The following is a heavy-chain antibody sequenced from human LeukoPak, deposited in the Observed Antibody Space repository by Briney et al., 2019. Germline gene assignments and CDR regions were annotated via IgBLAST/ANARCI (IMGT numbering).Heavy chain of an antibody. CDR3: ARDVLGSTYYYYGMDV. J-gene: IGHJ6*02. Sequence: SETLSLTCTVSGGSISSYYWSWIRQPPGKGLEWIGYIYYSGSTNYNPSLKSRATISVDTSKNQFSLKLSSVTAADTAVYYCARDVLGSTYYYYGMDVWGQGTTVTVSS. CDR1: GGSISSYY. D-gene: IGHD3-10*02. V-gene: IGHV4-59*01. CDR2: IYYSGST.